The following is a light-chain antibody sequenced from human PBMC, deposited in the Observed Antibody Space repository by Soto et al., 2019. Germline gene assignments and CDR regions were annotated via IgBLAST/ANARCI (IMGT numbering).Light chain of an antibody. CDR3: SSYTGSSTPRV. J-gene: IGLJ3*02. Sequence: QSVLTQPASVSGSPGQSITISCTGTSSDVGAYNYVSWYQQHPGKAPKLMISGVSNRPSGVSNRFSGSKSGNTASLTISGLHADDEADYYCSSYTGSSTPRVFGGGTKLTVL. CDR2: GVS. CDR1: SSDVGAYNY. V-gene: IGLV2-14*01.